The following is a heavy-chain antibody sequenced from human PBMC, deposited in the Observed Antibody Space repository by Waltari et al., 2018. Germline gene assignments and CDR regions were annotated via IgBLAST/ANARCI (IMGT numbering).Heavy chain of an antibody. V-gene: IGHV3-74*03. CDR2: RKTDGASI. CDR3: TTNPGY. CDR1: GFSTDYW. J-gene: IGHJ4*02. Sequence: EVQLVESGGGLVQPGGSLRLSCAASGFSTDYWLDWVRQAPGKGLVWVSRRKTDGASITYADSVKGRFTISRDSAKNTYYLQMNGLRAEDTAVYYCTTNPGYWGQGTLVTVSS.